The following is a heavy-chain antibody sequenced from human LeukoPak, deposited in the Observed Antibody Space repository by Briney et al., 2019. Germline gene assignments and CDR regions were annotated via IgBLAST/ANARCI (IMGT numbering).Heavy chain of an antibody. Sequence: SETLSLTCTVSGGSISSWYWSWIRQPPGKGLEWIGYVYGSGNTNYNPSLKSQVTMSIDTSKNQFSLKLTSVTAADTATYYCARETSLAGFASGLGFNYWGQGILVTVSS. CDR3: ARETSLAGFASGLGFNY. CDR2: VYGSGNT. D-gene: IGHD6-19*01. CDR1: GGSISSWY. J-gene: IGHJ4*02. V-gene: IGHV4-59*01.